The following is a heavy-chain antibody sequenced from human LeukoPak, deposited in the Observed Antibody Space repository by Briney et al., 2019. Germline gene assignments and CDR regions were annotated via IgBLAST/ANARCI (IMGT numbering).Heavy chain of an antibody. CDR3: AKTAVPGTRHSDY. J-gene: IGHJ4*02. Sequence: GGSLRLSCAASGFTFSSYSMHWVRQAPGKGLEWVSAISGSGYYANYADSVKGRFTISRDNSKNTLYLQMNSLRAEDTAVYSCAKTAVPGTRHSDYWGQGTLVTVSS. D-gene: IGHD6-19*01. CDR1: GFTFSSYS. CDR2: ISGSGYYA. V-gene: IGHV3-23*01.